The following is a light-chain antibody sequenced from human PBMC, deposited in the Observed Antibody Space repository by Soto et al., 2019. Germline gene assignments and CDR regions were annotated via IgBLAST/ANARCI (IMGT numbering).Light chain of an antibody. CDR1: QSVSSN. CDR2: SAS. CDR3: QHYINWPLT. J-gene: IGKJ4*01. Sequence: EIVMTQSPSTLSVSPGERATLSCRASQSVSSNLAWYQQKPGQAPRLLIYSASTMATGVPARFSGSGSGTEFTLTISSLQSEDFAAYYCQHYINWPLTFGGGTKVEIK. V-gene: IGKV3-15*01.